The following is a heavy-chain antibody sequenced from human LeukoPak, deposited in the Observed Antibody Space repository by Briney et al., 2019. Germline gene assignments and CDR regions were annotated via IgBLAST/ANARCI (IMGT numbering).Heavy chain of an antibody. CDR1: RFTVSNNY. CDR3: ARGIAAAGTPYYDY. Sequence: GGSLRLSCAASRFTVSNNYMSWVRQAPAKGLEWASVIYSGGSTYYADSVKGRFTISRDNSKNTLYLQMNSLRAEDTAVYYCARGIAAAGTPYYDYWGQGTLVTVSS. V-gene: IGHV3-53*01. D-gene: IGHD6-13*01. J-gene: IGHJ4*02. CDR2: IYSGGST.